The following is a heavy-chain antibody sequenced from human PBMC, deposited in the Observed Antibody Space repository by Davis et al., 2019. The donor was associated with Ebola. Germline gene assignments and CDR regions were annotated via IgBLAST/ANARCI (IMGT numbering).Heavy chain of an antibody. Sequence: GSLRLSCTVSGGSISDYYWSWIRQSPGKGLEWIGNIFYSGSSSYSGSTNYHSSLKSRIFISVDTSKNQFSLKLSSVTAADTAVYYCARALDSGLLYWWYLDYWGQGTLVTVSS. CDR3: ARALDSGLLYWWYLDY. CDR1: GGSISDYY. V-gene: IGHV4-59*01. J-gene: IGHJ4*02. CDR2: IFYSGSSSYSGST. D-gene: IGHD2-8*02.